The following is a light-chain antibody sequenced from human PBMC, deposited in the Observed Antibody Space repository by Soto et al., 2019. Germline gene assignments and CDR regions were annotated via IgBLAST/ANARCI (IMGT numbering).Light chain of an antibody. V-gene: IGKV3-20*01. J-gene: IGKJ1*01. CDR1: QSVSSSY. Sequence: EIVLTQSPDTLSLSPGERATLSCRASQSVSSSYLAWYQQKPGQAPRLLIYGASSRATDIPDRFSGSGSGTDFTLTISRLEPEDFAVYYCQQYGSSPRTFGQGTKVEIK. CDR2: GAS. CDR3: QQYGSSPRT.